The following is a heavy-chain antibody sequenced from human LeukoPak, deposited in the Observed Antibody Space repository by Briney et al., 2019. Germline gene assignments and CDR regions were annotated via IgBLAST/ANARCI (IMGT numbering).Heavy chain of an antibody. V-gene: IGHV4-59*01. CDR1: GGSISSYY. Sequence: PSETLSLTCTVSGGSISSYYWSWIRQPPGKGLEWIGYFYYSGSTNYNPSLKSRVTLSVDTSKSQFSMKLSSVTAADTAVYYCARGGSIVGATPHDTFDIWGQGTLVTVSS. D-gene: IGHD1-26*01. CDR3: ARGGSIVGATPHDTFDI. J-gene: IGHJ3*02. CDR2: FYYSGST.